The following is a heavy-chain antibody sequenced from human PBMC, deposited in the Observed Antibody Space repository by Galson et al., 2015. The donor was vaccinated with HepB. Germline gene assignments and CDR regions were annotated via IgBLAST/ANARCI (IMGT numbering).Heavy chain of an antibody. V-gene: IGHV5-10-1*01. CDR2: IDPSDSYT. CDR1: GYSFTSYW. D-gene: IGHD6-19*01. CDR3: ASHVTYSSGWYDWFDP. Sequence: QSGAEVKKPGESLRISCKGSGYSFTSYWISWVRQMPGKGLEWMGRIDPSDSYTNYSPSFQGHVTISADKSISTAYLQWSSLKASDTAMYYCASHVTYSSGWYDWFDPWGQGTLVTVSS. J-gene: IGHJ5*02.